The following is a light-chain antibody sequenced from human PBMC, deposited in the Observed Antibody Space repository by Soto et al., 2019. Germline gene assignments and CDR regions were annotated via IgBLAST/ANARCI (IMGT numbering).Light chain of an antibody. CDR3: LQASNFPRT. Sequence: DIKMTKSPSSVSASFEDRVTITCRASGDMANSLAWFRHKPGKAPQLLIQTASTLLRETPSRFSGSGSGTDFLLTINNLQPEDFATYYCLQASNFPRTFGPGTKVDI. CDR2: TAS. V-gene: IGKV1-12*01. J-gene: IGKJ1*01. CDR1: GDMANS.